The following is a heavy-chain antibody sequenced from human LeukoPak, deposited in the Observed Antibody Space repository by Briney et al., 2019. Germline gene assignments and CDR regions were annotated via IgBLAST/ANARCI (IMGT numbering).Heavy chain of an antibody. Sequence: AGSLTLSCPASGFTFSRYPMSWVRQAPGKGLEGVAASSGSGGSTYYADSVKGRFTISRENSKNTLYLQMNSLRAEDTAVYYCAKSPIAVATRFVFWGPGTLGTVSS. J-gene: IGHJ4*02. CDR3: AKSPIAVATRFVF. V-gene: IGHV3-23*01. CDR1: GFTFSRYP. D-gene: IGHD6-19*01. CDR2: SSGSGGST.